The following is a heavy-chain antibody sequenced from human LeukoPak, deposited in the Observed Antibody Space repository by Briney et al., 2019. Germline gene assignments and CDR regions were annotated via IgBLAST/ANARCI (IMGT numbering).Heavy chain of an antibody. CDR2: IKHSGST. CDR3: ARVITMIVVVIITDLACWFDP. V-gene: IGHV4-34*01. Sequence: SETLSLTCAVHGGSFSGYYWSWIRQPPGKGREWIGEIKHSGSTNYNPSLKSRVTISVDTSKNKFSLKLRSIAAAHTTVYYSARVITMIVVVIITDLACWFDPWVQGTLVAVSS. J-gene: IGHJ5*02. D-gene: IGHD3-22*01. CDR1: GGSFSGYY.